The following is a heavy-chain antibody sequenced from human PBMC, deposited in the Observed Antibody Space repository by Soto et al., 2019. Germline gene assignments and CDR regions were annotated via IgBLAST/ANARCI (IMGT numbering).Heavy chain of an antibody. CDR3: ARYTTDWVVGH. V-gene: IGHV3-21*01. CDR1: GFTFPIYD. D-gene: IGHD3-16*02. Sequence: PGGSLRLSCAASGFTFPIYDFNWVRRAPGKGLEWVSSISSRGTFIYYADSVKGRFTISRDNAKNSVYLQMDNLRVEDTAVYYCARYTTDWVVGHWGQGALVTVSS. J-gene: IGHJ4*02. CDR2: ISSRGTFI.